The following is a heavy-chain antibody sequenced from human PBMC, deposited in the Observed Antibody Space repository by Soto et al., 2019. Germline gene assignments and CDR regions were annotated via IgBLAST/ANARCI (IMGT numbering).Heavy chain of an antibody. CDR1: GYTFTTYG. V-gene: IGHV1-18*01. CDR2: ISAYNGAT. CDR3: VRGPYGDYGDY. D-gene: IGHD4-17*01. J-gene: IGHJ4*02. Sequence: QVQLVQSGAEVKKPGASVKVSCKASGYTFTTYGITWVRQAPGQGLEWMGWISAYNGATNTAQKHQGRVTLTTDTPTSTAYMELRSLRSDDTAVYYSVRGPYGDYGDYWGQGSLVTVSP.